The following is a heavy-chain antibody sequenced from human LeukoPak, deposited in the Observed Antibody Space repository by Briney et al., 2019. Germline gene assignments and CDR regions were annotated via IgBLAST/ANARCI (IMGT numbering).Heavy chain of an antibody. CDR1: GYTFSSYT. D-gene: IGHD1-26*01. V-gene: IGHV7-4-1*02. CDR2: INTNTGNP. CDR3: ASGPSNSGSNEYFDS. Sequence: ASVKVSCKASGYTFSSYTMNWVRQAPGQGLEWMGWINTNTGNPTYAQDYTGRFVFSLDTSVSTTYLQISRLKAEDTAVCYCASGPSNSGSNEYFDSWGQGTLVTVSS. J-gene: IGHJ4*02.